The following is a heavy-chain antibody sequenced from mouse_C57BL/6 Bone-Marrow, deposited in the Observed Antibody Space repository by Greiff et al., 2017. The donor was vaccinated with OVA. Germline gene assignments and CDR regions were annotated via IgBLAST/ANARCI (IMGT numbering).Heavy chain of an antibody. V-gene: IGHV1-5*01. Sequence: EVQVVESGTVLARPGASVKMSCKTSGYTFTSYWMHWVQQRPGQGLEWIGAIYPGNSDTSYNQKFKGKAKLTAVTSASTAYMELSSLTNEDSAVYYCTRGRITTVVAGGDYWGQGTTLTVSS. D-gene: IGHD1-1*01. CDR2: IYPGNSDT. CDR1: GYTFTSYW. CDR3: TRGRITTVVAGGDY. J-gene: IGHJ2*01.